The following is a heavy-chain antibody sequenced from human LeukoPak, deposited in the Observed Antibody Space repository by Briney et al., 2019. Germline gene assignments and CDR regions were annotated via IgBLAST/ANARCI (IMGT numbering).Heavy chain of an antibody. CDR3: AKGLEQLAYCGGDCYLGPFDY. CDR2: ISGSGGST. V-gene: IGHV3-23*01. J-gene: IGHJ4*02. Sequence: PSETLSLTCTVSGGSISSYYWSWVRQAPGKGLEWVSAISGSGGSTYYADSVKGRFTISRDNSKNTLYLQMNSLRAEDTAVYYCAKGLEQLAYCGGDCYLGPFDYWGQGTLVTVSS. D-gene: IGHD2-21*01. CDR1: GGSISSYY.